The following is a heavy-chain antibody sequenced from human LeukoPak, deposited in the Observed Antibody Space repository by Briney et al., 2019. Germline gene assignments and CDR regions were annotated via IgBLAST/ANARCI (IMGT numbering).Heavy chain of an antibody. V-gene: IGHV7-4-1*02. J-gene: IGHJ3*01. Sequence: ASVKVSCKASGYTFTSYAMNWVRQAPGQGREWMGWINTKTGNPTYAQGFTGRFVFSLDISVSKAYLQISSLKAEDTAVYYCTRGMWDPPPPTFDFWGQGTMVTVSS. CDR1: GYTFTSYA. CDR3: TRGMWDPPPPTFDF. CDR2: INTKTGNP. D-gene: IGHD1-26*01.